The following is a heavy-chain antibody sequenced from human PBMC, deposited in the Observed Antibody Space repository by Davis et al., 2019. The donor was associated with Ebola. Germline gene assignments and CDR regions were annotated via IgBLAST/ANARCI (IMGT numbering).Heavy chain of an antibody. V-gene: IGHV3-23*01. CDR2: ISGSGGST. D-gene: IGHD6-13*01. Sequence: GGSLRLSCAASGFTFSSYSMNWVRQAPGKGLEWVSAISGSGGSTYYADSVKGRFTISRDNSKNTLYLQMNSLRAEDTAVYYCAKQSSWFYWYFDLWGRGTLVTVSS. J-gene: IGHJ2*01. CDR1: GFTFSSYS. CDR3: AKQSSWFYWYFDL.